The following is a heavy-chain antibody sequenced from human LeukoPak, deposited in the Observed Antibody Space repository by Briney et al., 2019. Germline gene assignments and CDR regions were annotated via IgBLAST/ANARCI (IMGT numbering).Heavy chain of an antibody. CDR2: IYYSGST. Sequence: SETLSLTCTVSGGSLSGYYWTWIRQPPGKGLEWIGYIYYSGSTNYNPSLKSRVTISADTSKSQFSLKLSSVTAADTAVYYCARHASSSSPFDFWGQGTLVTVSS. D-gene: IGHD6-6*01. CDR3: ARHASSSSPFDF. V-gene: IGHV4-59*08. J-gene: IGHJ4*02. CDR1: GGSLSGYY.